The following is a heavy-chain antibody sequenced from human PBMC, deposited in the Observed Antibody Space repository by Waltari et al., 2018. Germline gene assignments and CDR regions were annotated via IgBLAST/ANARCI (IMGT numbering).Heavy chain of an antibody. Sequence: QVQLVESGGGVVQPGRSLRLSCAASGFTFSSYGMHWVRRAPGKGLEWVAVIWYDGSNKYYADSVKGRFTISRDNSKNTLYLQMNSLRAEDTAVYYCARRLRDSSGFDAFDIWGQGTMVTVSS. CDR2: IWYDGSNK. D-gene: IGHD3-22*01. CDR1: GFTFSSYG. CDR3: ARRLRDSSGFDAFDI. J-gene: IGHJ3*02. V-gene: IGHV3-33*01.